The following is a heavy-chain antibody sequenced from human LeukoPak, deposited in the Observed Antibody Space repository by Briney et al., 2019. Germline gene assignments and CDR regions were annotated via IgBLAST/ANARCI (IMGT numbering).Heavy chain of an antibody. CDR2: ISGDGGTI. CDR1: GFTFSTYA. D-gene: IGHD1-26*01. Sequence: GGSLRLSCAASGFTFSTYAMSWVRQAPGKGLEWVSAISGDGGTIYYADSVKGRFTISRDNSKNTLYLQMNSLRAEDTAVYYCAKRIADSGSYSPVSLFDYWGQGTLVTVSS. CDR3: AKRIADSGSYSPVSLFDY. V-gene: IGHV3-23*01. J-gene: IGHJ4*02.